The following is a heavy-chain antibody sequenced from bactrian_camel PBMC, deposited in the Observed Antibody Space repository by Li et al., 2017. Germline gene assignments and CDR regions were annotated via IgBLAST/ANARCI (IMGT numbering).Heavy chain of an antibody. CDR1: GYTYSGHC. Sequence: HVQLVESGGGSVQAGGSLRLSCAASGYTYSGHCMGWFRQAPGKEREGVAIIGSSGSTGYADSVKGRFTISKDNAKNTLYLQMNSLKPEDTAVYYCGADVMPTTIGVDWGQGTQVTV. CDR2: IGSSGST. CDR3: GADVMPTTIGVD. J-gene: IGHJ4*01. D-gene: IGHD2*01. V-gene: IGHV3S55*01.